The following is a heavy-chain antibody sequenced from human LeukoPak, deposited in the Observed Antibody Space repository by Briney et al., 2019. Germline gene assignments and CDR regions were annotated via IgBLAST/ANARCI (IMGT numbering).Heavy chain of an antibody. Sequence: GGSLRLSCAASGFTFSSYEMSWVRQAPGKGLEWVSYISSSGSTIYYADSVKGRFTISRDNAKNSLYLQMNSLRAEDTAVYYCAREFVTMIVVVSNWFDPWGQGTLVTVSS. CDR1: GFTFSSYE. D-gene: IGHD3-22*01. J-gene: IGHJ5*02. CDR3: AREFVTMIVVVSNWFDP. CDR2: ISSSGSTI. V-gene: IGHV3-48*03.